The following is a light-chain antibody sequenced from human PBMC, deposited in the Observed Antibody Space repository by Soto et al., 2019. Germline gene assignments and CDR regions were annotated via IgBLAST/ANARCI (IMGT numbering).Light chain of an antibody. CDR3: QQHGSSPPVT. J-gene: IGKJ4*01. CDR1: QSVSSSN. Sequence: EIVLTQSPGTLSLSPGERATLSCRASQSVSSSNLAWYQQKPGQAPRLLIYGASSRATGIPDRFSGSGSGTDFTLTISRLEPEDFAVYICQQHGSSPPVTFGGGTKVEIK. CDR2: GAS. V-gene: IGKV3-20*01.